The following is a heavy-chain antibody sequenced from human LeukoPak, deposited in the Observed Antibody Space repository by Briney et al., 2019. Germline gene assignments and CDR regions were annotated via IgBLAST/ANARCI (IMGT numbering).Heavy chain of an antibody. D-gene: IGHD2-21*02. Sequence: GGSLRLSCAASGFTFSSYSMNWVRQAPGKGLEWVSSISSSSSYIYYADSVKGRFTISRDNAKNSLYLQMNSLRAEDTAVYYCAREEGVVTAILRDDYWGLGTLVTVSS. CDR2: ISSSSSYI. J-gene: IGHJ4*02. CDR1: GFTFSSYS. CDR3: AREEGVVTAILRDDY. V-gene: IGHV3-21*01.